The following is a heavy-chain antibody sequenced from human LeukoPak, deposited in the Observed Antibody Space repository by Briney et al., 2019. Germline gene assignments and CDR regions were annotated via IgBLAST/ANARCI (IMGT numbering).Heavy chain of an antibody. Sequence: ASVKVSCKASGYTFASYGISWVRQAPGQGLEWMAWINPYNGNTNYAQNLQGRVTVTTDTSTSTAYMELRSLRSDDTAVYYCARDRSDSGDYVLLDRWGQGTLVTVSS. CDR3: ARDRSDSGDYVLLDR. J-gene: IGHJ5*02. CDR2: INPYNGNT. CDR1: GYTFASYG. V-gene: IGHV1-18*01. D-gene: IGHD4-17*01.